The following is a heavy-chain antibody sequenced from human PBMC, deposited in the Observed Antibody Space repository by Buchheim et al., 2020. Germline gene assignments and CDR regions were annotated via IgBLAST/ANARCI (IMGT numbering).Heavy chain of an antibody. CDR2: MNPFSGNT. CDR1: GYTFTNFD. CDR3: ARGFVDTAMT. V-gene: IGHV1-8*01. J-gene: IGHJ4*02. D-gene: IGHD5-18*01. Sequence: QVRLVQSGTALRKIGASVKVSCEAFGYTFTNFDINWIRQVPGRGFEWMGWMNPFSGNTCYAQKLQGRLPLTRNTAINTSYLELTNLRSDDTAVYYCARGFVDTAMTWGQGTL.